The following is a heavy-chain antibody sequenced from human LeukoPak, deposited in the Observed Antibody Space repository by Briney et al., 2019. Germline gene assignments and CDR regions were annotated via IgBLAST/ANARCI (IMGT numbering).Heavy chain of an antibody. D-gene: IGHD3-9*01. V-gene: IGHV4-59*01. CDR3: ARDPGMEYYDILTGYPGNYFDY. Sequence: SETLSLTCTVSGGSISSYYWSWIRQPPGKGLEWIGYIYYSGSTNYNPSLKSRVTISVDTSKNQFSLKLSSVTAADTAVYYCARDPGMEYYDILTGYPGNYFDYWGQGTLVTVSS. J-gene: IGHJ4*02. CDR2: IYYSGST. CDR1: GGSISSYY.